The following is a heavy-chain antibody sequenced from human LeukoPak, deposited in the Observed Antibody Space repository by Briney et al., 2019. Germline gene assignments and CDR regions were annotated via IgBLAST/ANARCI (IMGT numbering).Heavy chain of an antibody. CDR1: GFTFSVYY. CDR3: ARDVKGSAWYVDY. CDR2: ISSSSSYT. D-gene: IGHD6-19*01. V-gene: IGHV3-11*05. J-gene: IGHJ4*02. Sequence: PGGSLRLFCGACGFTFSVYYMTWIREPRGKGLEWVSYISSSSSYTNYADSVKGRFTISRDKAKNSLYLQLNNLRPEDTAVYYCARDVKGSAWYVDYGGRGTRVTVSS.